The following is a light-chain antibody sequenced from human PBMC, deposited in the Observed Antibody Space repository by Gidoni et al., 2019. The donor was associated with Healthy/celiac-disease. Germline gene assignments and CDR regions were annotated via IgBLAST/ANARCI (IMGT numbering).Light chain of an antibody. CDR1: SSNIGAGYD. CDR2: GNS. CDR3: QSYDSSLRGV. J-gene: IGLJ3*02. Sequence: QSVLTQPPSVSRAPGQRVTISCTWSSSNIGAGYDVHWYQQLPGPAPKLLIYGNSNRPSGVPDRFYGSKSGTSAYLAINGIQAEDEADYYCQSYDSSLRGVFGGGTKLTVL. V-gene: IGLV1-40*01.